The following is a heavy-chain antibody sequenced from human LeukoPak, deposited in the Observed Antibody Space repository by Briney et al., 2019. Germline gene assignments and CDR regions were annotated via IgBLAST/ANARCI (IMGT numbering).Heavy chain of an antibody. D-gene: IGHD3-10*01. V-gene: IGHV4-30-4*01. CDR3: ARYYGSGSYYYYYMDV. CDR2: IHYSGGA. CDR1: GCSISSGDYY. J-gene: IGHJ6*03. Sequence: PAQTLSLTCTVSGCSISSGDYYWSWIRQPPAKGLEWIGYIHYSGGANYIHSLTSRVTISVDTSKNQFSLKLSSVTAADTAVYYRARYYGSGSYYYYYMDVWGKGTTVTVSS.